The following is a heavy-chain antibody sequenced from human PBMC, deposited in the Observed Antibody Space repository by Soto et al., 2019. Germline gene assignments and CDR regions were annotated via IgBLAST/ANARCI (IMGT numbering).Heavy chain of an antibody. V-gene: IGHV4-59*08. Sequence: SETLSLTCTVSGGSISSYYWSWIRQPPGKGLEWIGYIYYSGSTNYNPSLKSRVTISVDTSKNQFSLKLSSVTAADTAVYYCAGSAARPTKNWFDPWGQGTLVTVSS. CDR3: AGSAARPTKNWFDP. D-gene: IGHD6-6*01. CDR2: IYYSGST. CDR1: GGSISSYY. J-gene: IGHJ5*02.